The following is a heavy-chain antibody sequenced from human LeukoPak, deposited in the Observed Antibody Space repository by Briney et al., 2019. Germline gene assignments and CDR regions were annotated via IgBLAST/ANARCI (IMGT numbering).Heavy chain of an antibody. V-gene: IGHV4-28*01. Sequence: PSDTLSLTCAGSGYSISSSNWWGWIRQPPGKGLEWMGYIYYSGSTYYNPSLKSRVTMSVDTSNNQFSLKLSSVTAVDTAVYYCARTYYYDSSGYYFPGAFDIWGQGTMVTVSS. CDR3: ARTYYYDSSGYYFPGAFDI. CDR2: IYYSGST. CDR1: GYSISSSNW. D-gene: IGHD3-22*01. J-gene: IGHJ3*02.